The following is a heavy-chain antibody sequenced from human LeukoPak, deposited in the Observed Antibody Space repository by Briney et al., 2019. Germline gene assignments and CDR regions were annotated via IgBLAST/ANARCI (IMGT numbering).Heavy chain of an antibody. CDR2: IYPSDSDT. Sequence: KVSCKASGYTFTGYYMHWVRQAPGQGLEWMGIIYPSDSDTRYSPSFQGQVTISADKSISTAYLQWSSLKASDTAMYYCARQRRNGGIAASNDAFDIWGQGTMVTVSS. J-gene: IGHJ3*02. CDR3: ARQRRNGGIAASNDAFDI. CDR1: GYTFTGYY. V-gene: IGHV5-51*01. D-gene: IGHD6-13*01.